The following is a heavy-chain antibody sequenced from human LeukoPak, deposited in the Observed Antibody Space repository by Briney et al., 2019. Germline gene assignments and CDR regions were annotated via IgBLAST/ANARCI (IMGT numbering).Heavy chain of an antibody. D-gene: IGHD3-22*01. CDR1: GYTFTNYF. Sequence: GASVKVSCKASGYTFTNYFIQWVRQAPGQGLEWMGIINPSAGSTSYAQKFQGRVTMTRDTSTSTVYMELSSLSSEDTAVYYCATTDRGYYSQFYWGQGTLVTVSS. CDR3: ATTDRGYYSQFY. CDR2: INPSAGST. V-gene: IGHV1-46*01. J-gene: IGHJ4*02.